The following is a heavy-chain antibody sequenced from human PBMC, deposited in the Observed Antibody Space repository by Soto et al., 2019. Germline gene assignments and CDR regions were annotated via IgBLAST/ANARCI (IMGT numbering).Heavy chain of an antibody. CDR3: VRDRALDSSGHWFDT. V-gene: IGHV4-31*03. CDR1: GRPVSSGGYY. Sequence: SSETLSLTCTVSGRPVSSGGYYWTWIRQHPGRGLEWIGYIYHIGSPYYNPSLENRVTISLDTSKNQFSLNLTSVTAADTAIYYCVRDRALDSSGHWFDTWGQGTLATVSS. D-gene: IGHD3-22*01. CDR2: IYHIGSP. J-gene: IGHJ5*02.